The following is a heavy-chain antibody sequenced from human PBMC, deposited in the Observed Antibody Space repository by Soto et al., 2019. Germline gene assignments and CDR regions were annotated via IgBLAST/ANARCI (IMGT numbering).Heavy chain of an antibody. CDR3: ARVRGNQLLVWFDP. D-gene: IGHD2-2*01. CDR1: GGSISSGGYY. V-gene: IGHV4-31*03. CDR2: IYHSGTT. Sequence: QVQLQESGPGLVKPSQTLSLTCTVSGGSISSGGYYWSWIRQHPGKGLEWIGYIYHSGTTYYNPSLKSRVTRSVDTSKSQFSRKLTSVTAADTGVYYCARVRGNQLLVWFDPWGQGTLVTVSS. J-gene: IGHJ5*02.